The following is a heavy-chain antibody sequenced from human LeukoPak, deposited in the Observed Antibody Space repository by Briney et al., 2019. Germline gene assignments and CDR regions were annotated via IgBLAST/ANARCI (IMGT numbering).Heavy chain of an antibody. CDR1: GYTFTSYG. Sequence: ASVKVSCKASGYTFTSYGISWVRQAPGQGLEWMGWISAYNGNTNYAQKLQGRVTMTTDTSTSTAYMELRSLRSDDTAVYYCARGGEVAGTFYYYYMDVWGKGTTVTVSS. V-gene: IGHV1-18*01. D-gene: IGHD6-19*01. CDR3: ARGGEVAGTFYYYYMDV. J-gene: IGHJ6*03. CDR2: ISAYNGNT.